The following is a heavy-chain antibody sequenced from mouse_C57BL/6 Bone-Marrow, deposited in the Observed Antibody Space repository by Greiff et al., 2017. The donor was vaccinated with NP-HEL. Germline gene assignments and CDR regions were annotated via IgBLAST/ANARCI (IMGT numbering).Heavy chain of an antibody. D-gene: IGHD1-1*01. CDR3: ARRGYGSSYDAMDY. CDR1: GYTFTSYD. Sequence: VKLQESGPELVKPGASVKLSCKASGYTFTSYDINWVKQRPGQGLEWIGWIYPRDGSTKYNEKFKGKATLTVDPSSSTAYMELHSLTSEDSAVYFCARRGYGSSYDAMDYWGQGTSVTVSS. J-gene: IGHJ4*01. V-gene: IGHV1-85*01. CDR2: IYPRDGST.